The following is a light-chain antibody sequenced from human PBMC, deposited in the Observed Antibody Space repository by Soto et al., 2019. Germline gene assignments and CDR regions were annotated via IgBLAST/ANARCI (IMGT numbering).Light chain of an antibody. CDR3: LQDYSYPRT. Sequence: AIHMTQSPSSLSASVGDRVTITCRASQGIRDELGWYQQKPGKAPILLIYSASSLQSGVPSRFSGSGSGTDFTLTISSLQPEDFATYYCLQDYSYPRTFGQGTKVDIK. CDR2: SAS. V-gene: IGKV1-6*01. CDR1: QGIRDE. J-gene: IGKJ1*01.